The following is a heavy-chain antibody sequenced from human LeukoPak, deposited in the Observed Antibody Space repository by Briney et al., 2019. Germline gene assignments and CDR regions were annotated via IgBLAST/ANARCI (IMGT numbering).Heavy chain of an antibody. J-gene: IGHJ6*02. Sequence: ASVKLSCKASGYTFTSHALQWVRQAPGEGLEWMAWINGATGNTEYSQKFQARVTITRDTSASTAYMELSSLRSEDTAVYYCARSIIIVPNTSYYYYYMDVWGQGTTVTVSS. CDR2: INGATGNT. CDR3: ARSIIIVPNTSYYYYYMDV. D-gene: IGHD2/OR15-2a*01. CDR1: GYTFTSHA. V-gene: IGHV1-3*01.